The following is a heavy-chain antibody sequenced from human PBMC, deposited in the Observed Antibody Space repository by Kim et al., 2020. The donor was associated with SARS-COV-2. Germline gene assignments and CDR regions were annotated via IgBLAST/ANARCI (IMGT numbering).Heavy chain of an antibody. Sequence: SETLSLTCTVSGGSISSSSYYWGWIRQPPGKGLEWIGSIYYSGSTYYNPSLKSRVTISVDTSKNQFSLKLSSVTAADTAVYYCARHGNERYSSSLGYWGQGTLVTVSS. CDR3: ARHGNERYSSSLGY. D-gene: IGHD6-13*01. CDR2: IYYSGST. V-gene: IGHV4-39*01. CDR1: GGSISSSSYY. J-gene: IGHJ4*02.